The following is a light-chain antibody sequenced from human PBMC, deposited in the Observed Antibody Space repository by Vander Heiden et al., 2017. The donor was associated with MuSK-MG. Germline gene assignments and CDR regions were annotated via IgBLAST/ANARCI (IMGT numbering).Light chain of an antibody. J-gene: IGLJ2*01. CDR2: DVS. CDR3: SSYTSSSTVV. V-gene: IGLV2-14*03. CDR1: SRNVGGYNY. Sequence: HSALTQPAHVSGSPRHSITTSCTGTSRNVGGYNYVSWYQQNPGKAPKLMIHDVSNRHSGVSNRFSGSKSGSTASLTISGLQAEDEADYYCSSYTSSSTVVFGGGTKLTVL.